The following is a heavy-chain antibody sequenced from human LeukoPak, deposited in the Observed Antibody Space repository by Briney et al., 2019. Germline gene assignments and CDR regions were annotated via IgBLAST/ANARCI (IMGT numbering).Heavy chain of an antibody. CDR3: ARDSWMATSLLDY. J-gene: IGHJ4*02. CDR2: ISWNSGDI. Sequence: GGSLRLSCAPSGFIFDDYAMHWVRQAPGDGLEWDSRISWNSGDIGYTDSVKGRFTISRDNSKNTLYLQMNSLRAEDTAVYYCARDSWMATSLLDYWGQGTLVTVSS. V-gene: IGHV3-9*01. D-gene: IGHD5-24*01. CDR1: GFIFDDYA.